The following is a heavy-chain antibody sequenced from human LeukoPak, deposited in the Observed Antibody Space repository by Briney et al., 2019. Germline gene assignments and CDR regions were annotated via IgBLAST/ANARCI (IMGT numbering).Heavy chain of an antibody. J-gene: IGHJ6*02. Sequence: GGSLRLSCAASGFTFSSYGMHWVRQAPGKGLEWVAVISYDGSNKYYADSVKGRFTISRDNSKNTLYLQMNSLRAEDTAVYYCAKDRSSDGMDVCGQGTTVTVSS. CDR3: AKDRSSDGMDV. V-gene: IGHV3-30*18. D-gene: IGHD3-16*02. CDR2: ISYDGSNK. CDR1: GFTFSSYG.